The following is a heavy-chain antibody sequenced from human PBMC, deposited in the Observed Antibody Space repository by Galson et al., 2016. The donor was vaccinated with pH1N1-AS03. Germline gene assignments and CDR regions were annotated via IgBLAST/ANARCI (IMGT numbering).Heavy chain of an antibody. CDR3: ARPGLGSCTGTTCAFRPFDY. D-gene: IGHD2-2*01. CDR1: GFTFTSYS. V-gene: IGHV4-38-2*01. Sequence: LRLSCAASGFTFTSYSMNWVRQAPGKGLEWIASIYHSGITYYNPSLKSRVTISIDTSKNEFSLKLSSVTAADTAVYYCARPGLGSCTGTTCAFRPFDYWGQGALVTVSS. J-gene: IGHJ4*02. CDR2: IYHSGIT.